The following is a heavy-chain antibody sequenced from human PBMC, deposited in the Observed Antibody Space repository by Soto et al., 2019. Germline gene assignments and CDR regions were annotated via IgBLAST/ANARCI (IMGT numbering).Heavy chain of an antibody. V-gene: IGHV4-39*01. CDR2: IYYSGST. CDR3: ARRGRYSYGYVRWELVGDAYYFDY. Sequence: QLQLQESGPGLVKPSETLSLTCTVSGGSISSSSYYWGWIRQPPGKGLEWIGSIYYSGSTYYNPSLKSRVTISVDTSKNQFSLKLSSVTAADTAVYYCARRGRYSYGYVRWELVGDAYYFDYWGQGTLVTVSS. CDR1: GGSISSSSYY. D-gene: IGHD5-18*01. J-gene: IGHJ4*02.